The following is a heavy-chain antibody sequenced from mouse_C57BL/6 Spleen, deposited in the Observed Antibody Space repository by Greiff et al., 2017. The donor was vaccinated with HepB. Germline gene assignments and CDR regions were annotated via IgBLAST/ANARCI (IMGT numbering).Heavy chain of an antibody. J-gene: IGHJ3*01. CDR2: IYPGDGDT. V-gene: IGHV1-82*01. D-gene: IGHD1-2*01. Sequence: QVQLQQSGPELVKPGASVKISCKASGNAFSSSWMNWVKQRPGKGLEWIGRIYPGDGDTNYNGKFKGKATLTADKSSSTAYMQLSSLTSEDSAVYFCGLETWFAYWGQGTLVTVSA. CDR1: GNAFSSSW. CDR3: GLETWFAY.